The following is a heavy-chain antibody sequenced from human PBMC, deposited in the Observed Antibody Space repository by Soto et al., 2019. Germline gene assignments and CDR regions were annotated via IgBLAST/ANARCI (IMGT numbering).Heavy chain of an antibody. CDR2: IIPIFGTA. CDR1: GGTFSSYA. J-gene: IGHJ4*02. Sequence: QVQLVQSGAEVKKPGSSVKVSCKASGGTFSSYAISWVRQAPGQGLEWMGGIIPIFGTANYAQKFQGRVTITXDEPTXXAYMELSSLRSEDTAVYYGATHFRPMIVVVIDYISWGQGTLVTVSS. D-gene: IGHD3-22*01. V-gene: IGHV1-69*05. CDR3: ATHFRPMIVVVIDYIS.